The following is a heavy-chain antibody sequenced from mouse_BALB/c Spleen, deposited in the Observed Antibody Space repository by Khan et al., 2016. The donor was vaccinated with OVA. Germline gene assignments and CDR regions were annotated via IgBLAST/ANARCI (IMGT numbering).Heavy chain of an antibody. CDR2: ISSGGNYT. V-gene: IGHV5-6*01. J-gene: IGHJ4*01. Sequence: EVELVESGGDLVKPGGSLKLSCAAAGFTFSSYGMSWIRQTPEKRLEWVSTISSGGNYTYYPDRVKGRITISRDNAKKILYLQMSSLKYEATAMYYCARQYGHSPEDYWGQGTSVTVSS. D-gene: IGHD2-1*01. CDR3: ARQYGHSPEDY. CDR1: GFTFSSYG.